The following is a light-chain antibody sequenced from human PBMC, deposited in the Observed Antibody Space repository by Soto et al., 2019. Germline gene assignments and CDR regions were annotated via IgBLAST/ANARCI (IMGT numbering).Light chain of an antibody. V-gene: IGKV1-39*01. CDR3: QQSYSTLPWT. J-gene: IGKJ1*01. CDR2: AAS. CDR1: QSISSY. Sequence: DIQLTQSPLSLSASIGDRVTITCRASQSISSYLNWYQQNPGKAPILLIYAASSLQSGVPSRFSGGGSGTYFTLTISSLQPAEFATYYCQQSYSTLPWTFGPGTKVEIK.